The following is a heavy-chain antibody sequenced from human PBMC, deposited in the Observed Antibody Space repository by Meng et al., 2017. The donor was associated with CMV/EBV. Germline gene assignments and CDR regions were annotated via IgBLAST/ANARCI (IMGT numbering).Heavy chain of an antibody. V-gene: IGHV3-74*01. D-gene: IGHD6-13*01. J-gene: IGHJ6*02. CDR2: INSDGSST. CDR3: ASLLGIYYGMDV. CDR1: GFTFSSYW. Sequence: GESLKISCAASGFTFSSYWMHWVRQASGKGLVWVSRINSDGSSTSYADSVKGRFTISRDNAKNTLYLQMNSLRAEDTAVYYCASLLGIYYGMDVWGQGTTVTVSS.